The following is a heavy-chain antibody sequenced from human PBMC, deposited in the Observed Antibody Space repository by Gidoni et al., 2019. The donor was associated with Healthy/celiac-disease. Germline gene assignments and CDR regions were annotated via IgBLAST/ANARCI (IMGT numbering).Heavy chain of an antibody. CDR1: GGSVSSGSYY. V-gene: IGHV4-61*01. CDR3: ARDGGSFGAGGGFYFDY. J-gene: IGHJ4*02. Sequence: QVQLQESGPGLVKPSETLSLTCTVSGGSVSSGSYYWSWIRQPPGKGLEWIGYIYYSGSTNYNPSLKSRVTISVDTSKNQFSLKLSSVTAADTAVYYCARDGGSFGAGGGFYFDYWGQGTLVTVSS. CDR2: IYYSGST. D-gene: IGHD3-16*01.